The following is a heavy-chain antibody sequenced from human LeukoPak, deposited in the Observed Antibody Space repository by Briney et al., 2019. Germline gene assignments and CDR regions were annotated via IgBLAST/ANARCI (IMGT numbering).Heavy chain of an antibody. CDR1: GFTFSSYE. D-gene: IGHD3-10*02. CDR2: ISSSSSYI. CDR3: ARAKFVFGELEYYYYYMDV. Sequence: GGSLRLSCAASGFTFSSYEMNWVRQAPGKGLEWVSSISSSSSYIYYADSVKGRFTISRDNAKNSLYLQMNSLRAEDTAVYYCARAKFVFGELEYYYYYMDVWGKGTTVTISS. V-gene: IGHV3-21*01. J-gene: IGHJ6*03.